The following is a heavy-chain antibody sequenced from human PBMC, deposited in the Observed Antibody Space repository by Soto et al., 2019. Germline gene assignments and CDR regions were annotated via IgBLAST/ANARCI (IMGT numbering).Heavy chain of an antibody. Sequence: GESLKISCKGSGYSFTSYWIGWVRQMPGKGLEWMGIIYPGDSDTRYSPSFQGQVTISADKSISTAYLQWSSLKASDTAMYYCARHLSVVGYRAFDIWGQGQWSPSPQ. D-gene: IGHD5-12*01. J-gene: IGHJ3*02. V-gene: IGHV5-51*01. CDR2: IYPGDSDT. CDR3: ARHLSVVGYRAFDI. CDR1: GYSFTSYW.